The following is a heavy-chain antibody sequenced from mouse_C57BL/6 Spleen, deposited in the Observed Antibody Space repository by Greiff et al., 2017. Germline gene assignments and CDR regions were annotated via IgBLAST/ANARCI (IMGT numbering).Heavy chain of an antibody. J-gene: IGHJ2*01. V-gene: IGHV5-17*01. D-gene: IGHD1-1*01. CDR1: GFTFSDYG. CDR3: ARSTAVVVDY. CDR2: ISSGSSTI. Sequence: EVKVVESGGGLVKPGGSLKLSCAASGFTFSDYGMHWVRQAPEKGLEWVAYISSGSSTIYYADTVKGRFTISRDNAKNTLFLQMTSLMSEDTAMYYCARSTAVVVDYWGQGTTLTVSS.